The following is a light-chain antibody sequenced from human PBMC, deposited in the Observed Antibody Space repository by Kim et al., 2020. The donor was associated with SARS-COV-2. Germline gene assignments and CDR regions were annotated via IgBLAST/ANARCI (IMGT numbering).Light chain of an antibody. CDR3: GTWDSSLSAVV. CDR1: SSNIGNNY. V-gene: IGLV1-51*01. CDR2: DFN. Sequence: GQRVTISCSGSSSNIGNNYVSWYQQLPGTAPKLLIDDFNKRPSGIPERFSVSKSGTSATLDITGLQSGDEADYFCGTWDSSLSAVVFGGGTQLTVL. J-gene: IGLJ2*01.